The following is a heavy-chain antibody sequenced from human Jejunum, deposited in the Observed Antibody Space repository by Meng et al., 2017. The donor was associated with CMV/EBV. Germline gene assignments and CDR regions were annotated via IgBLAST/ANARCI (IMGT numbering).Heavy chain of an antibody. Sequence: QLVKYVVEVKKPEASVTVFCKASDYTFTNYGLTWVRQAPGRGLEWRGWISAYNGSTNYAQTLQGRVTMSTDTSTSTAYMELGSLRSDDTAVYYCARVEVGITSGDYWGQGTLVTVSS. D-gene: IGHD1-26*01. V-gene: IGHV1-18*01. CDR3: ARVEVGITSGDY. CDR1: DYTFTNYG. J-gene: IGHJ4*02. CDR2: ISAYNGST.